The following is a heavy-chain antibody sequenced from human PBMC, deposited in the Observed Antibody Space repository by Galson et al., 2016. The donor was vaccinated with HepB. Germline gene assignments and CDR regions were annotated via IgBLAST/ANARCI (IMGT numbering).Heavy chain of an antibody. D-gene: IGHD1-26*01. CDR3: ARDAWSGSYSGIDY. Sequence: SVKVSCKASGYTFTGYYMHWVRQTPGQGLEWMGWINPNSGSTNYAQKFQGWVTMTRDTSISTAYMELSRLKSDDTAVYYCARDAWSGSYSGIDYWGQGTLATVSS. J-gene: IGHJ4*02. V-gene: IGHV1-2*04. CDR2: INPNSGST. CDR1: GYTFTGYY.